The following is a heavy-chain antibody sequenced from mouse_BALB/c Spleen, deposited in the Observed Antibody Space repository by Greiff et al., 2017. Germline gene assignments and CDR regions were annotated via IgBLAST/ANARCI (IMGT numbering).Heavy chain of an antibody. CDR2: IWAGGST. Sequence: VNVVESGPGLVAPSQSLSITCTVSGFSLTSYGVHWVRQPPGKGLEWLGVIWAGGSTNYNSALMSRLSISKDNSKSQVFLKMNSLQTDDTAMYYCARGGTLQAWFAYWGQGTLVTVSA. CDR3: ARGGTLQAWFAY. CDR1: GFSLTSYG. D-gene: IGHD2-10*01. J-gene: IGHJ3*01. V-gene: IGHV2-9*02.